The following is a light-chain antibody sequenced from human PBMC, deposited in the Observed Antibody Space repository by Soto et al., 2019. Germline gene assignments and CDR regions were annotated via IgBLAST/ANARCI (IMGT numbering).Light chain of an antibody. CDR3: QQYGDSPRT. CDR1: QSVSSY. Sequence: QAQAALQKTQEQRAAISCRSSQSVSSYLAWYQQKPGQAPRLLIYGASSRATGIPDRFSGSGSGTDFTLTISRLEPEDFAVYYCQQYGDSPRTFGQGTKVDI. CDR2: GAS. J-gene: IGKJ1*01. V-gene: IGKV3-20*01.